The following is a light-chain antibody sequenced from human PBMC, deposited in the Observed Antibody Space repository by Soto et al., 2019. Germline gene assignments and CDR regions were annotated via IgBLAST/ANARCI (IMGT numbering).Light chain of an antibody. CDR3: QQYHSYSWT. CDR2: KTS. J-gene: IGKJ1*01. Sequence: DVQINKGPSTLTASLWFRFTITCRASQSISTWLAWYQQKPGKAPNLLIYKTSSLESGVPPRFSGSGSGTEFTLTIISLQPDDFATYYCQQYHSYSWTFGQGTKVDIK. CDR1: QSISTW. V-gene: IGKV1-5*03.